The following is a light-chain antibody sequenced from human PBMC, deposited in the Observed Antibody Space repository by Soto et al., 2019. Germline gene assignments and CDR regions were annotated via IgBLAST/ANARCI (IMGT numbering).Light chain of an antibody. Sequence: DIQMTQSPSSLSASVGDRVTITCRASQSISSLLNWYQQKPGKAPKLLIYAASTLQSGVPSRLSGSGSGTDFTLTITSLQPEDIATYHCQQSYGTPLTFGQGTKVESK. CDR3: QQSYGTPLT. V-gene: IGKV1-39*01. J-gene: IGKJ1*01. CDR2: AAS. CDR1: QSISSL.